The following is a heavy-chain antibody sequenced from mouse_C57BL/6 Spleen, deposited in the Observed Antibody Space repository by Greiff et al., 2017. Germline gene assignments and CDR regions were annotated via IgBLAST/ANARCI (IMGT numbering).Heavy chain of an antibody. J-gene: IGHJ3*01. V-gene: IGHV1-19*01. D-gene: IGHD2-5*01. CDR1: GYTFTDYY. CDR3: ARRDSNYGGAWFAY. Sequence: EVQLQQSGPVLVKPGASVKMSCKASGYTFTDYYMNWVKQSHGKSLEWIGVINPYNGGTSYNQKFKGKATLTVDKSSSTAYMELNSLTSEDSAVYYGARRDSNYGGAWFAYWGQGTLVTVSA. CDR2: INPYNGGT.